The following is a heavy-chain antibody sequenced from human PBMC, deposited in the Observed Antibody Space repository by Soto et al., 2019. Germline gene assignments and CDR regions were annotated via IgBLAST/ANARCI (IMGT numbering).Heavy chain of an antibody. CDR1: GGSISSYY. J-gene: IGHJ5*02. CDR2: IYYSGRP. V-gene: IGHV4-59*01. Sequence: KPSETLSLTCTVSGGSISSYYWSWIPQPPGKGLEWIGYIYYSGRPNYNPSLQSRVTISVDTSKNQYSLKLSSVTAADRAVYCCARVYRRPNWFEPWGQGTLVTVSS. CDR3: ARVYRRPNWFEP. D-gene: IGHD5-12*01.